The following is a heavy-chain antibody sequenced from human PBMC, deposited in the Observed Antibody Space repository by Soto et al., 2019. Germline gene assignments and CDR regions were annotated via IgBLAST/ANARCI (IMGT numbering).Heavy chain of an antibody. CDR1: GFTFDDYT. Sequence: PGGSLRLSCAASGFTFDDYTLHWVRQAPGKGLEWVAVIRFDGSNTYYADSVKGRFTISRDNPKNMLYLQMNSLRAEDTAIYYCARDGVGTTTYFGYFDYWGLGTLVTVSS. D-gene: IGHD1-26*01. CDR2: IRFDGSNT. V-gene: IGHV3-33*08. J-gene: IGHJ4*02. CDR3: ARDGVGTTTYFGYFDY.